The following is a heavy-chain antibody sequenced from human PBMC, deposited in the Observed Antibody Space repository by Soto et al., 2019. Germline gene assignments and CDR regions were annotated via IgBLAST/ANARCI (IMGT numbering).Heavy chain of an antibody. J-gene: IGHJ4*02. CDR1: GFTFSSYW. V-gene: IGHV3-7*01. Sequence: GGSLRLSCAASGFTFSSYWMSWVRQAPGKGLEWVANIKQDGSEKYYVDSVKGRFTISRDNAKNSLYLEMNSLRAEDTAVYYCARESEDLTSNFDYWGQGTLVTVSS. CDR3: ARESEDLTSNFDY. CDR2: IKQDGSEK.